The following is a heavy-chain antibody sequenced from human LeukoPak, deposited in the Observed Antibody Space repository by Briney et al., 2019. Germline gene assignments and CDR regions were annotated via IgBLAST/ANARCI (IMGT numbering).Heavy chain of an antibody. D-gene: IGHD3-10*01. J-gene: IGHJ5*01. CDR1: GGSISSYY. Sequence: SETLSLTCTVSGGSISSYYWSWIRQPAGKDLEWIGHIYSSGSTNYNPSLKSRVTMSVDTSKNQLSLKLNSVTAADTAVYYCARGYGSGSNWFDSWGQGTLVIVSS. CDR3: ARGYGSGSNWFDS. V-gene: IGHV4-4*07. CDR2: IYSSGST.